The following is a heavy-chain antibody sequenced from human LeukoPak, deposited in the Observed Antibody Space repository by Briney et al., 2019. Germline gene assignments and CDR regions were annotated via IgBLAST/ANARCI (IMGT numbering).Heavy chain of an antibody. CDR1: GFTFSSYS. D-gene: IGHD1-26*01. CDR2: ISSSSSYI. J-gene: IGHJ3*02. CDR3: AREYSGSYEGPLDAFDI. V-gene: IGHV3-21*01. Sequence: GGSLRLSCAASGFTFSSYSMNWVRQAPGKGLEWVSSISSSSSYIYYADSVKGRFTISRDNAKNSLYLQMNSLRAEDTAVYYCAREYSGSYEGPLDAFDIWGQGTMVTVSS.